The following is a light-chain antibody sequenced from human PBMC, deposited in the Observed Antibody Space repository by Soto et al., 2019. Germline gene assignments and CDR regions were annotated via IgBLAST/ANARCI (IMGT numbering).Light chain of an antibody. Sequence: EILMTQSPATLYVSTGETVTFSCRARRCVSNRLVWYQHKPGQAPRLLISGASNGATGIPHKFSGSGSGTEFTLTVDSLQSDDIAVYYCQQYYNWPVTVGGGTKVDIK. CDR2: GAS. J-gene: IGKJ4*01. V-gene: IGKV3-15*01. CDR3: QQYYNWPVT. CDR1: RCVSNR.